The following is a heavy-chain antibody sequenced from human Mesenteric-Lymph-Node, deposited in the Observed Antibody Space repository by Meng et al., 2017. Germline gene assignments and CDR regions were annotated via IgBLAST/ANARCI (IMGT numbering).Heavy chain of an antibody. J-gene: IGHJ3*01. D-gene: IGHD1-26*01. CDR3: ARHRSGSWSFDV. CDR2: INPSGGT. Sequence: SETLSLTCSVYGGTFNGYYWSWIRQSPEKGLERIGQINPSGGTTYNPSLKSRLTISVDASKNQFSLKVNSITAADTAVYYCARHRSGSWSFDVWGQGTLVTVSS. CDR1: GGTFNGYY. V-gene: IGHV4-34*01.